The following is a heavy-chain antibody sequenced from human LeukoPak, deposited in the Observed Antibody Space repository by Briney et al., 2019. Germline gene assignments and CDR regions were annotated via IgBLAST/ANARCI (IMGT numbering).Heavy chain of an antibody. CDR3: ARDGGDDAFDI. CDR2: ITSDGSST. CDR1: GFTFSSYW. D-gene: IGHD3-10*01. Sequence: PGGSLRLSCAASGFTFSSYWMHGVRQAPGKGLVWVSRITSDGSSTGYADSVKGRFTISRDNAKNTLYLQMNSLRAEDTAVYYCARDGGDDAFDIWGQGTMVTVSS. J-gene: IGHJ3*02. V-gene: IGHV3-74*01.